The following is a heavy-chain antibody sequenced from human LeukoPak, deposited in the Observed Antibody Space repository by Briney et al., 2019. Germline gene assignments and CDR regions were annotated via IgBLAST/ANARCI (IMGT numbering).Heavy chain of an antibody. CDR3: ARGARRIYYYDSSPLCSDY. D-gene: IGHD3-22*01. Sequence: SETLSLTCAVYGGSFSGYYWSWIRQPPGKGLEWIGEINHSRSTNYNPSLKSRVTISVDTSKNQFSLKLSSVTAADTAVYYCARGARRIYYYDSSPLCSDYWGQGTLVTVSS. J-gene: IGHJ4*02. V-gene: IGHV4-34*01. CDR1: GGSFSGYY. CDR2: INHSRST.